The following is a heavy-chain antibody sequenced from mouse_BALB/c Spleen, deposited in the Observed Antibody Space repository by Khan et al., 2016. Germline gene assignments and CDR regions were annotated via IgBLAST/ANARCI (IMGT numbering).Heavy chain of an antibody. CDR3: AASYYYRYDEGFGY. D-gene: IGHD2-14*01. V-gene: IGHV5-12-1*01. CDR2: ISNGGGTT. J-gene: IGHJ3*01. CDR1: GIAFSNYD. Sequence: EVELVESGGGLVKPGGSLKLSCAASGIAFSNYDMSWVRQTPEKRLEWVAYISNGGGTTYYPDTVKGRFTISRDNAKNTLYLQMSSLKSEDTAMYVGAASYYYRYDEGFGYWGQGTPVTVSA.